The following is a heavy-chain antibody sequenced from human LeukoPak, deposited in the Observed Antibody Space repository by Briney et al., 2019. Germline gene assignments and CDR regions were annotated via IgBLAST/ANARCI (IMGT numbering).Heavy chain of an antibody. D-gene: IGHD2/OR15-2a*01. Sequence: PGGSLRLSCAASGFTFSSYAMSWVRRAPGKGLEWVSSLSGSARSTYYADSVKGRFTISRDNLKNTPYLQMNSLRAEDTAVYYCPTVLRTPSAWGQGTLVTVSS. CDR3: PTVLRTPSA. CDR2: LSGSARST. J-gene: IGHJ5*02. CDR1: GFTFSSYA. V-gene: IGHV3-23*01.